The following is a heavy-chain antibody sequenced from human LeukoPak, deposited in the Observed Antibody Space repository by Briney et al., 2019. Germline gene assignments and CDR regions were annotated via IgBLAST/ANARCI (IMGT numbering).Heavy chain of an antibody. D-gene: IGHD2-2*01. V-gene: IGHV1-24*01. CDR3: ANIVIVPAVMGFDGFDP. CDR2: FDPEDGET. Sequence: GASVKVSCKVSGYTLTELSMHWVRQAPGKGLEWMGGFDPEDGETIYAQKFQGRVTMTEDTSTDTAYMELSSLRSEDTAVYYCANIVIVPAVMGFDGFDPWGQGTLVTVSS. J-gene: IGHJ5*02. CDR1: GYTLTELS.